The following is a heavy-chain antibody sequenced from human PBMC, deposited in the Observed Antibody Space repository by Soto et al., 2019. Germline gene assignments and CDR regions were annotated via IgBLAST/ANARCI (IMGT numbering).Heavy chain of an antibody. CDR3: AILGITMVRGVIIFDY. D-gene: IGHD3-10*01. CDR2: ISYDGSNK. V-gene: IGHV3-30*03. CDR1: GFTFSSYG. J-gene: IGHJ4*02. Sequence: GGSLRLSCAASGFTFSSYGMHWVRQAPGKGLEWVAVISYDGSNKYYADSVKGRFTISRDNSKNTLYLQMNSLRAEDTAVYYCAILGITMVRGVIIFDYWGQGTLVTVSS.